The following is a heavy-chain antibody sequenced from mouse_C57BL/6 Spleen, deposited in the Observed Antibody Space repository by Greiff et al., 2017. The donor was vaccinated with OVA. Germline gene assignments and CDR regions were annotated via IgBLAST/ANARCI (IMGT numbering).Heavy chain of an antibody. D-gene: IGHD2-5*01. CDR3: ARAYYSNQAWFAY. V-gene: IGHV14-2*01. J-gene: IGHJ3*01. CDR2: IDPEDGET. CDR1: GFNIKDYY. Sequence: EVQRVESGAELVKPGASVKLSCTASGFNIKDYYMHWVKQRTEQGLEWIGRIDPEDGETKYAPKFQGKATITADTSSNTAYLQLSSLTSEDTAVHYCARAYYSNQAWFAYWGQGTLVTVSA.